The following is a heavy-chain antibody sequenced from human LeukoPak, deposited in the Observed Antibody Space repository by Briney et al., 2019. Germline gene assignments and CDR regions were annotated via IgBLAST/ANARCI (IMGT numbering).Heavy chain of an antibody. V-gene: IGHV4-59*01. Sequence: SETLSLTCTVSGGSISSYYWSWIRQPPGKGLEWIGYIYYSGSTNYNPSLKSRVTISVDTSKNQFSLKLSSVTAADTAVYYCARRVRYDFWSGYGHNWFDPWGQGTLVTLSS. CDR1: GGSISSYY. CDR2: IYYSGST. J-gene: IGHJ5*02. CDR3: ARRVRYDFWSGYGHNWFDP. D-gene: IGHD3-3*01.